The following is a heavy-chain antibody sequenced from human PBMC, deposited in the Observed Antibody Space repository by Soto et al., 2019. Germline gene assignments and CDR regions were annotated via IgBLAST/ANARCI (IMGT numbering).Heavy chain of an antibody. CDR2: INSGGTII. Sequence: EVQLVESGGGLVQPGGSLRLSCVASDFTFSNYEMNWVRQAPGKGLEWVSYINSGGTIIYYTDSVKGRFTISRDNAKKSLFLQMNSLRAEDTALYYCVRFGGAAAGPWDYWGQGTLVTVSS. D-gene: IGHD6-13*01. V-gene: IGHV3-48*03. J-gene: IGHJ4*02. CDR1: DFTFSNYE. CDR3: VRFGGAAAGPWDY.